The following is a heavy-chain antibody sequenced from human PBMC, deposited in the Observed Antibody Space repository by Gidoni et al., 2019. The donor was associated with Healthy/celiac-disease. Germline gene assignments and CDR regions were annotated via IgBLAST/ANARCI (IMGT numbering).Heavy chain of an antibody. CDR2: ISCSGGST. CDR1: GSTFSSYA. J-gene: IGHJ4*02. V-gene: IGHV3-23*01. D-gene: IGHD6-19*01. Sequence: EVQLLESGGGLVQPGGSLRLSCAASGSTFSSYAMSWVRQAPGKGLEWVSAISCSGGSTYYADSVKGRFTISRDNSKNTLYLQMNSLRAEDTAVYYCAKSPSFNIAVAVCAFDYWGQGTLVTVSS. CDR3: AKSPSFNIAVAVCAFDY.